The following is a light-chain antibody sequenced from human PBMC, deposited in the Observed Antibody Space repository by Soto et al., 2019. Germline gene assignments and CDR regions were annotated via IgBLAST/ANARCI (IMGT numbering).Light chain of an antibody. V-gene: IGKV3-11*01. J-gene: IGKJ4*01. CDR1: QSVSSY. CDR3: QQRSNWPPLT. Sequence: EIVLTQSPAILSVSPGERATLSCRASQSVSSYLAWYQQKPGQAPRLLIYDASNRATGIPARFSGSGSGTDFTLTISSLEPEDFAVYYCQQRSNWPPLTFGGGTKVDIK. CDR2: DAS.